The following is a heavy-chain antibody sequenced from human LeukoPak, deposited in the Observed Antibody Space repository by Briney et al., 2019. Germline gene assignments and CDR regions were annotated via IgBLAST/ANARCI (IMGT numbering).Heavy chain of an antibody. CDR2: MYHSGST. V-gene: IGHV4-31*03. CDR1: GGSISSGGHY. J-gene: IGHJ4*02. Sequence: SETLSLTCNVSGGSISSGGHYWSWIRQHPGKGQEWIGYMYHSGSTYYNPSLKSRVTISVDTSQNQFSLKLTSVTAADTAVYYCARVSYYGSAGYSKYYFDNWGQGTLVTVSS. CDR3: ARVSYYGSAGYSKYYFDN. D-gene: IGHD3-22*01.